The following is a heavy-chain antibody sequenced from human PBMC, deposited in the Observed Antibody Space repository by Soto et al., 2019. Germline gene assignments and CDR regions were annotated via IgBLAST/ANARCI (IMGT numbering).Heavy chain of an antibody. Sequence: QVQLVQSGAEVKKPGSSVKVSCKASGGTFSSYAISWVRQAPGQGLEWMGGIIPIFGTANYAQKFQGRVTITADKSTSTAYMELSRLRSEDTAVYYCARGGGRIVVVPAAKYGMDVWGQGTTVTVSS. CDR2: IIPIFGTA. CDR1: GGTFSSYA. D-gene: IGHD2-2*01. CDR3: ARGGGRIVVVPAAKYGMDV. V-gene: IGHV1-69*06. J-gene: IGHJ6*02.